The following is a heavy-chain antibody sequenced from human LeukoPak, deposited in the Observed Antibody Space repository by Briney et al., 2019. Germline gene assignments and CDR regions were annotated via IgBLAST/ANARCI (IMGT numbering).Heavy chain of an antibody. CDR2: IWYDGSNK. CDR3: AKVRLGSGYYGMDV. Sequence: PGRSLRLSCAASGFDFRTYGMHWVRQAPGKGLEWVAVIWYDGSNKDYADSVKGRFTISRDNSKNTLYLQMNSLRVEGTAVYYCAKVRLGSGYYGMDVWGQGTTVTVSS. J-gene: IGHJ6*02. D-gene: IGHD3-10*01. CDR1: GFDFRTYG. V-gene: IGHV3-30*18.